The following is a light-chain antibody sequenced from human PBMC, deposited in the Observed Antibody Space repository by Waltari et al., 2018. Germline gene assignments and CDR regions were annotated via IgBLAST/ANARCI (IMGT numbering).Light chain of an antibody. CDR1: QGVSSY. CDR3: QQLSSYPLT. Sequence: DIQLTQSPSFLSASVGDRVTITCRASQGVSSYLAWYQQKPGKAPKLLISAASTLQSGVPSRFSGSGSGTEFILTISILQPEDFATYYCQQLSSYPLTFGPGTKVDIK. V-gene: IGKV1-9*01. CDR2: AAS. J-gene: IGKJ3*01.